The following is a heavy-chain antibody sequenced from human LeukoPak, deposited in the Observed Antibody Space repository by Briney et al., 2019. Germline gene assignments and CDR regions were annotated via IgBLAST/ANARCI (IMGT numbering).Heavy chain of an antibody. V-gene: IGHV3-30-3*01. CDR2: ISYDGSNK. CDR3: AKDDGLLWFGELLNYFDY. D-gene: IGHD3-10*01. Sequence: GGSLRLSCAASGFTFSSYAMHWVRQAPGKGLEWVAVISYDGSNKYYADSVKGRFTISRDNSKNTLYLQMNSLRAEDTAVYYCAKDDGLLWFGELLNYFDYWGQGTLVTVSS. CDR1: GFTFSSYA. J-gene: IGHJ4*02.